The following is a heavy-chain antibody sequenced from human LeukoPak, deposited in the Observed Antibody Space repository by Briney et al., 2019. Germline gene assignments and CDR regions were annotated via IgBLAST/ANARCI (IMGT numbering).Heavy chain of an antibody. CDR1: GGTFSSYA. Sequence: GASVKVSCKASGGTFSSYAISWVRQAPGQGLEWMGGIIPIFGTANYAQKFQGRVTITADESTSTAYMELSSLRSEDTAVYFCASSGYSSSWYFDYWGQGTLVTVSS. D-gene: IGHD6-13*01. CDR2: IIPIFGTA. CDR3: ASSGYSSSWYFDY. V-gene: IGHV1-69*13. J-gene: IGHJ4*02.